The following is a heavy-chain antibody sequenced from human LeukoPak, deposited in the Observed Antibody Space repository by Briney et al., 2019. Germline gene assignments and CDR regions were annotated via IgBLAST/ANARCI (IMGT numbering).Heavy chain of an antibody. D-gene: IGHD6-13*01. Sequence: GGSLRLSCAASGFTFSSYAMSWIRQAPGKGLEWVSAISGSGGSTYYADSVNGRFTNSRDNSKNTLYQQMNSLRAEDTAVYDCAKDTEYSSRKNWFDPWGQGTLVTVSS. CDR3: AKDTEYSSRKNWFDP. CDR2: ISGSGGST. CDR1: GFTFSSYA. V-gene: IGHV3-23*01. J-gene: IGHJ5*02.